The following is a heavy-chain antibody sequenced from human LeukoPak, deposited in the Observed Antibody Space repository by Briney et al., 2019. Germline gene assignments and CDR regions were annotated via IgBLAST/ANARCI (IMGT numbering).Heavy chain of an antibody. D-gene: IGHD3-22*01. V-gene: IGHV5-51*01. J-gene: IGHJ4*02. CDR3: ARQSYYDSSGYYYYFDY. CDR1: GYSFTSYW. Sequence: GESLKISCKGSGYSFTSYWIGWVPQIPGKGLGWMGIIYPGDSDTRYSPSFQGKVTISADKSISTAYLQWSSLKASDTAMYYCARQSYYDSSGYYYYFDYWGQGTLVTVSS. CDR2: IYPGDSDT.